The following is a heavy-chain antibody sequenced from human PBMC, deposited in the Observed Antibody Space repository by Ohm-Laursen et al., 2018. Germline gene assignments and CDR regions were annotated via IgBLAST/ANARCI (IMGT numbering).Heavy chain of an antibody. D-gene: IGHD6-19*01. CDR1: GFTFSSYG. V-gene: IGHV3-33*01. Sequence: RSLRLSCTASGFTFSSYGMHWVRQAPGKGLEWVAVIWDEGSDKYYADSVKGRFTISRDNSKNTVYLQMNSLRAEDTAVHYCARHSSGFPDYWGQGTLVTVSS. J-gene: IGHJ4*02. CDR3: ARHSSGFPDY. CDR2: IWDEGSDK.